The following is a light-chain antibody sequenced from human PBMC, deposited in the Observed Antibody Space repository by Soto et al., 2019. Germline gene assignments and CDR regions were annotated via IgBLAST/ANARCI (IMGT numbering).Light chain of an antibody. CDR3: QQYNSYWT. CDR1: QSISSW. J-gene: IGKJ1*01. CDR2: DAS. Sequence: DIQMTQSPSTLSASVGDRVTITCRASQSISSWLAWYQQKPGQAPKLLIYDASNLESGVPSRFSGSGSGTEFTLTISILQPDDFATYYCQQYNSYWTFGQGNKVEIK. V-gene: IGKV1-5*01.